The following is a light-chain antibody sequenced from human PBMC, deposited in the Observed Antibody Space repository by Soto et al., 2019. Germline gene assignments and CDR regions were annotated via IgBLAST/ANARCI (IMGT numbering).Light chain of an antibody. J-gene: IGKJ5*01. Sequence: EIVLTQSPGTLSLSPGERGTLSCRASQSVNNNYLAWYQQKPGQAPRLLISGAFRRATGIPDRFSGRGSGADFTLTISRLEPEDFAVYYCHHYGSSHTFGQGTRLETK. CDR2: GAF. V-gene: IGKV3-20*01. CDR1: QSVNNNY. CDR3: HHYGSSHT.